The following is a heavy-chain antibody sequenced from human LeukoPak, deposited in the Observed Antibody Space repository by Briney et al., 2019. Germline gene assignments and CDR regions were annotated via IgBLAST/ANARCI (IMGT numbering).Heavy chain of an antibody. J-gene: IGHJ4*03. V-gene: IGHV3-30*02. CDR3: TKRGRTFTTNFGY. D-gene: IGHD1-14*01. Sequence: PGGSLRLSCAASGFTFSNYGMSWARQAPGKGLEWVAFIRYDGFNNYYADSVNGRFTISRDNSKNTLYLQMNSLRAEDTAVYYCTKRGRTFTTNFGYWGQGTPGTASS. CDR2: IRYDGFNN. CDR1: GFTFSNYG.